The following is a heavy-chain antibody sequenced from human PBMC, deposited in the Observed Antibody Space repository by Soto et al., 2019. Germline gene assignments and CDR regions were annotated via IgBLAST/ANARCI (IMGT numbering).Heavy chain of an antibody. Sequence: QVQLQESRPGLVKPSQTLSLTCAVSGDSISGGAYYWSWIRQPPGKGLEWIGYIFYSGSTYYNPSLKSRVIISVDTSKNQFSLKLSSVTAADTAVYYCARVSGVIDYWGQGTQVTVSS. D-gene: IGHD3-16*02. CDR1: GDSISGGAYY. CDR3: ARVSGVIDY. J-gene: IGHJ4*02. V-gene: IGHV4-30-4*01. CDR2: IFYSGST.